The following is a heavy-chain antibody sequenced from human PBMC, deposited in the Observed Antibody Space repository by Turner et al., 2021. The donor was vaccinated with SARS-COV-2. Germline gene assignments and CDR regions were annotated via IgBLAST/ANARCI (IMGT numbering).Heavy chain of an antibody. CDR2: IYYSGST. CDR3: ATSTVAGTELNYYGMDV. D-gene: IGHD6-13*01. CDR1: GGSISSSSYY. Sequence: QLQLQESGPGLVKPLETRSLTRTVSGGSISSSSYYWGWIRQPPGKGLEWIGSIYYSGSTYYNPSLKSRVTISVDTSKNQFSLKLSSVTAADTAVYYCATSTVAGTELNYYGMDVWGQGTTVTVSS. V-gene: IGHV4-39*01. J-gene: IGHJ6*02.